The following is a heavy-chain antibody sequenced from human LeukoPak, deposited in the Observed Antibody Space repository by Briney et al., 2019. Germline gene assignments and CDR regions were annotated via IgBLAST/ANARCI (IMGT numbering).Heavy chain of an antibody. D-gene: IGHD3-16*01. CDR3: ARRGALGSLSLDY. V-gene: IGHV6-1*01. J-gene: IGHJ4*02. CDR2: TYYKSKWYN. Sequence: PSQTLPLTCAICEERVASNISGWISIRQSPSRGLEWLGRTYYKSKWYNDYAESVKSRISINPDTSKNQFSLQLNSVTPEDTAVYFCARRGALGSLSLDYWGPGGLVSVSS. CDR1: EERVASNISG.